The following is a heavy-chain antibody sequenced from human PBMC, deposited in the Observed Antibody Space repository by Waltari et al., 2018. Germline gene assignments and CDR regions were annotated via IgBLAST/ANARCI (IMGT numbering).Heavy chain of an antibody. J-gene: IGHJ6*02. CDR1: GFTVSSNY. CDR3: ARALGLMVYASPAYYYYGMDV. D-gene: IGHD2-8*01. CDR2: IYSGGST. V-gene: IGHV3-53*01. Sequence: EVQLVESGGGLIQPGGSLRLSCAASGFTVSSNYMSWVRQAPGKGLGWVSVIYSGGSTYYADSVKGRFTISRDNSKNTLYLQMNSLRAEDTAVYYCARALGLMVYASPAYYYYGMDVWGQGTTVTVSS.